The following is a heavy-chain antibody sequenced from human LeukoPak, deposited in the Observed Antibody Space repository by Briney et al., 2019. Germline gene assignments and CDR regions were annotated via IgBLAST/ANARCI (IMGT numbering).Heavy chain of an antibody. D-gene: IGHD3-3*02. CDR3: ARQSLAYYYYYGMDV. V-gene: IGHV1-2*06. J-gene: IGHJ6*02. Sequence: ASVKVSCTASGYTFTGYYMHWVRQAPGQGLEWMGRINPNSGGTNYAQKFQGRVTMTRDTSISTAYMELSRLRSDDTAVYYCARQSLAYYYYYGMDVWGQGTTVTVSS. CDR2: INPNSGGT. CDR1: GYTFTGYY.